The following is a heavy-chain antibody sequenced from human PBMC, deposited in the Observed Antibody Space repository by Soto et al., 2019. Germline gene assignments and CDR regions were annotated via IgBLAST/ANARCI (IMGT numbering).Heavy chain of an antibody. CDR2: IYYSGST. CDR3: ARLAWWFDP. CDR1: GGSSSSYY. D-gene: IGHD2-21*01. Sequence: SETLSLTCTVSGGSSSSYYLSWIRQPPGKGLEWIGYIYYSGSTNYNPSLKSRVTISVDTSKNQFSLKLSSVTAADTAVYYCARLAWWFDPWGQGTLVTVSS. V-gene: IGHV4-59*08. J-gene: IGHJ5*02.